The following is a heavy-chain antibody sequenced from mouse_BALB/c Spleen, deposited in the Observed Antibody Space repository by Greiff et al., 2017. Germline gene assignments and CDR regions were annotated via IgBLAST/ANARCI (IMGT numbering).Heavy chain of an antibody. V-gene: IGHV1-87*01. J-gene: IGHJ4*01. Sequence: QVQLQQSGAELARPGASVKLSCKASGYTFTSYWMQWVKQRPGQGLEWIGAIYPGDGDTRYTQKFKGKATLTADKSSSTAYMQLSSLASEDSAVYYCARRGDNYGYNYYAMDYWGQGTSVTVSS. CDR3: ARRGDNYGYNYYAMDY. CDR1: GYTFTSYW. CDR2: IYPGDGDT. D-gene: IGHD1-2*01.